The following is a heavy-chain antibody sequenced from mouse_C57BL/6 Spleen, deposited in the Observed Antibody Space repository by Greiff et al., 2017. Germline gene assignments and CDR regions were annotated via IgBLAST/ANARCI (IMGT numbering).Heavy chain of an antibody. CDR3: ARSYYDYDYAMDY. CDR1: GYTFTDYY. D-gene: IGHD2-4*01. Sequence: VQLKQSGPELVKPGASVKISCKASGYTFTDYYMNWVKQSHGKSLEWIGDINPNNGGTSYNQKFKGKATLTVDKSSSTAYMELRSLTSEDSAVYYCARSYYDYDYAMDYWGQGTSVTVSS. J-gene: IGHJ4*01. V-gene: IGHV1-26*01. CDR2: INPNNGGT.